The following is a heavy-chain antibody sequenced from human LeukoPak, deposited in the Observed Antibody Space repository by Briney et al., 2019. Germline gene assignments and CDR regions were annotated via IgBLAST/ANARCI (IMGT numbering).Heavy chain of an antibody. J-gene: IGHJ3*02. V-gene: IGHV3-7*02. D-gene: IGHD5-24*01. Sequence: GGSLRLSCAASAFTFSNYWMSWVRQAPGKGLEWVASISPDGSVKHYVDSVKGRFTISRDNAKNSPSLQMNSPRAEDTAVYFCARLLGMVTTFDIWGQGTVVTVSS. CDR2: ISPDGSVK. CDR1: AFTFSNYW. CDR3: ARLLGMVTTFDI.